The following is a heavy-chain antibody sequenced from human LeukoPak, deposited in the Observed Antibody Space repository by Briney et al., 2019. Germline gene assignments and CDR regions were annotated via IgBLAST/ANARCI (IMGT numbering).Heavy chain of an antibody. Sequence: GRSLRLSCAASGFTFDDYAMHWVRQAPGKGLEWVSGTSWNSGSIGYADSVKGRFTISRDNAKNSLYLQMNSLRAEDTALYYCAKDKSYGDYEGGFFDYWGQGTLVTVSS. V-gene: IGHV3-9*01. J-gene: IGHJ4*02. D-gene: IGHD4-17*01. CDR1: GFTFDDYA. CDR3: AKDKSYGDYEGGFFDY. CDR2: TSWNSGSI.